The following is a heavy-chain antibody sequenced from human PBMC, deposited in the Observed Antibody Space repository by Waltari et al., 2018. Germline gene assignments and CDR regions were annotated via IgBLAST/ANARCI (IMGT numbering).Heavy chain of an antibody. CDR1: GGSFRGYF. CDR3: VRLEEWSGPGGNCYSGDSFALDV. D-gene: IGHD2-21*02. J-gene: IGHJ6*02. Sequence: QVQLQPWGAGQLQPSETLSLTCAVFGGSFRGYFWGRIRQPPGKGLEWIGEIKHNGNRSSNPSLSSRVAKLLDTSRSQFAPKVKSVTAADTAVYYCVRLEEWSGPGGNCYSGDSFALDVWGQGTTVTVS. V-gene: IGHV4-34*02. CDR2: IKHNGNR.